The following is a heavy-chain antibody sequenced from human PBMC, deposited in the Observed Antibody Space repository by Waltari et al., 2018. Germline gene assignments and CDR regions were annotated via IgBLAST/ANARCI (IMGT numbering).Heavy chain of an antibody. V-gene: IGHV4-39*01. J-gene: IGHJ4*02. Sequence: QLQLQESGPGLVKPSETLSLTCTVSGGSISSSSYYWGWIRQPHGKGLEWIGSIYYRWSTYYNPSLKSRVTISVDTSKNQFSLKLSSVTAADTAVYYCASTRRGGTYLFDYWGQGTLVTVSS. CDR3: ASTRRGGTYLFDY. CDR2: IYYRWST. D-gene: IGHD3-10*01. CDR1: GGSISSSSYY.